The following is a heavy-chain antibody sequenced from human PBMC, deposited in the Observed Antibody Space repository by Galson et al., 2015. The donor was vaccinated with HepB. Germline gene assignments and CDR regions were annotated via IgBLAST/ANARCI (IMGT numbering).Heavy chain of an antibody. CDR1: GFTFSSYT. V-gene: IGHV3-21*05. CDR3: ARVADADYGDHSHFDY. Sequence: SLRLSCAASGFTFSSYTMNWVRQAPGKGLKWLSYISSSTTYTNYADSVKGRFTISRDNAKNSLFLQINSLRAEDTAVYYCARVADADYGDHSHFDYWGQGTLVTVSS. J-gene: IGHJ4*02. D-gene: IGHD4-17*01. CDR2: ISSSTTYT.